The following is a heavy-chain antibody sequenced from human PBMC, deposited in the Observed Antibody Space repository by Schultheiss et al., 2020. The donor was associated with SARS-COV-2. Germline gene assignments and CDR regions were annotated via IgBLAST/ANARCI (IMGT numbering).Heavy chain of an antibody. CDR2: IYYSGST. V-gene: IGHV4-34*09. D-gene: IGHD5-24*01. J-gene: IGHJ6*02. Sequence: SQTLSLTCAVYGGSFSGYYWSWIRQPPGKGLEWIGYIYYSGSTYYNPSLKSRVTISVDTSKNQFSLKLSSVTAADTAVYYCARDPDGYLVYHHGMDVWGQGTTVTVSS. CDR3: ARDPDGYLVYHHGMDV. CDR1: GGSFSGYY.